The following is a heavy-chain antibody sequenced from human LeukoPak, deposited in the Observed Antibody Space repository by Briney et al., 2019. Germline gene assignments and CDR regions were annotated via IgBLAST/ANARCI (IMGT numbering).Heavy chain of an antibody. CDR3: AKDHSSGYPRFDY. J-gene: IGHJ4*02. V-gene: IGHV3-23*01. Sequence: GGSLRLSCAAAGFTFSDSYMTWLRQAPGKGLEWVSGITSSGITYYADSVKGRFTISRDNSKNTLYLQMNSLRAEDTAVYYCAKDHSSGYPRFDYWGQGTLVTVSS. CDR1: GFTFSDSY. D-gene: IGHD3-22*01. CDR2: ITSSGIT.